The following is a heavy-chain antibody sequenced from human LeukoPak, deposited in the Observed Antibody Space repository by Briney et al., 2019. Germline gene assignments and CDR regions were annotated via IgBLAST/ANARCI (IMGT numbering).Heavy chain of an antibody. CDR2: IDPSDSYT. V-gene: IGHV5-10-1*01. D-gene: IGHD3-22*01. CDR3: ARRGYDSRGYHFYFDY. J-gene: IGHJ4*02. Sequence: GAPLKISSKGSGSIFTTYWISWVRQLPGKVLEWMGRIDPSDSYTNYSPSFQGHVTISADKSISTAYLQWSSLKASDTAMYYCARRGYDSRGYHFYFDYWGQGTLVTVSS. CDR1: GSIFTTYW.